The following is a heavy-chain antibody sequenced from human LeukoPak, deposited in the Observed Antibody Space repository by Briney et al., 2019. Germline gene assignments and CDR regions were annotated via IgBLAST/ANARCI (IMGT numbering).Heavy chain of an antibody. CDR3: ARVNYGSATKEDY. CDR1: GGSISSGGYY. D-gene: IGHD3-10*01. J-gene: IGHJ4*02. CDR2: IYYSGSA. Sequence: SETLSLTCTVSGGSISSGGYYWSWVRQHPGKGLEWIGYIYYSGSAYYNPSLKSRVTISVDTSENQFSLKLSSVTAADTAVYYCARVNYGSATKEDYWGQGTLVTVSS. V-gene: IGHV4-31*03.